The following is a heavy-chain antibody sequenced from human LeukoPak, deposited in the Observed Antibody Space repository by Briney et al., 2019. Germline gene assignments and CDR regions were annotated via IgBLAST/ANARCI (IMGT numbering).Heavy chain of an antibody. CDR1: GFTFGSYS. V-gene: IGHV3-7*01. D-gene: IGHD1-14*01. CDR3: ANLHLTRQLDY. J-gene: IGHJ4*02. Sequence: QSGGSLRLSCAASGFTFGSYSMSWVRQAPGSGLEWVANINQDGSEKKFVDSVKGRFTISRDNAKNTLYLQMNSLRAEDTAVYYCANLHLTRQLDYWGQGTLVTVSS. CDR2: INQDGSEK.